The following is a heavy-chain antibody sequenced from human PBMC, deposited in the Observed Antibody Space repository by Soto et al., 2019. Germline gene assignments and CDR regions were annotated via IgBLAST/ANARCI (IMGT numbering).Heavy chain of an antibody. Sequence: LSLTCSVSGGSMSEYFWSWIRQSPRKGLEWIGYIYYLGSTDYNPSLKSRVTISVDTSKRQFSLRLTSVTAADTAVYYCARDGYDGSGSPYPAYWGPGTQVTVSS. J-gene: IGHJ4*02. V-gene: IGHV4-59*01. CDR1: GGSMSEYF. D-gene: IGHD3-10*01. CDR3: ARDGYDGSGSPYPAY. CDR2: IYYLGST.